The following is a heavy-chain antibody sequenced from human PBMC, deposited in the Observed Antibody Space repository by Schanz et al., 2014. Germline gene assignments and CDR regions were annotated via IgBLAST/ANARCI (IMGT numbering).Heavy chain of an antibody. CDR3: ARGKAYTAGTPMNWFDP. Sequence: VQLLESGGALEQPGGSLRLSCAASGFTFSSYAMTWVRQLAGQGLEWVAVVGDTGTTKFYADSVKGRLTVSRDNSENTVYVEMNSLRVEDTAVYYCARGKAYTAGTPMNWFDPWGQGTLVTVSS. J-gene: IGHJ5*02. D-gene: IGHD2-21*01. V-gene: IGHV3-30*03. CDR1: GFTFSSYA. CDR2: VGDTGTTK.